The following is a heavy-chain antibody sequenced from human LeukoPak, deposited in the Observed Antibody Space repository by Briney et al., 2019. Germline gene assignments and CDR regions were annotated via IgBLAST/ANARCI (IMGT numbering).Heavy chain of an antibody. V-gene: IGHV5-51*01. J-gene: IGHJ4*02. CDR3: AKGYSSSWHPFDY. CDR1: GYSFTSYW. Sequence: GESLKISCKGSGYSFTSYWIGWVRQMPGKGLEWMGIIYPGDSDTRYSPSFQGQVTISADKSISTAYLQWSSLKASDTAMYFRAKGYSSSWHPFDYWGQGTLVTVSS. CDR2: IYPGDSDT. D-gene: IGHD6-13*01.